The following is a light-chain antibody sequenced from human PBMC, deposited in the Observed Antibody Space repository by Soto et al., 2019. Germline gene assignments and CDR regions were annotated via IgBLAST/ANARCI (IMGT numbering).Light chain of an antibody. CDR1: QSVSSYY. CDR3: QQCGSSPWT. J-gene: IGKJ1*01. Sequence: EIALTQSPGTLSLSPGERATLSCSSSQSVSSYYLAWYQQKPGQAPRLLIYAASSRATGIPDRFSGGGSGTDFTLTISRLEPEEFAVYYCQQCGSSPWTFGQGTKVDI. V-gene: IGKV3-20*01. CDR2: AAS.